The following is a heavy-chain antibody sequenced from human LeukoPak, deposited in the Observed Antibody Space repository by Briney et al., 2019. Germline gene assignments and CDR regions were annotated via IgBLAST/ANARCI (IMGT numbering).Heavy chain of an antibody. J-gene: IGHJ4*02. CDR3: LGYCSGGNCYSGGY. Sequence: GGSLRLSCAVSGFTFRSFPMNWVRQALGKGLEWVSTINYRGGSTYYAESVRGRFTISRDNSQTPLYLQMNSLRAEDTAVYYCLGYCSGGNCYSGGYWGQGTLLTVSS. CDR1: GFTFRSFP. V-gene: IGHV3-23*01. D-gene: IGHD2-15*01. CDR2: INYRGGST.